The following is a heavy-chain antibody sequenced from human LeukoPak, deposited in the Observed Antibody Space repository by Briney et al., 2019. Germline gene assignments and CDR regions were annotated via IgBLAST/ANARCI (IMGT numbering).Heavy chain of an antibody. Sequence: ASVKVSRKASGYTFTGYYMHWVRQAPGQGLEWMGWINPNSGGTNYAQKFQGRVTMTRDTSIRTAYMELSRLRSDDTAVYYCARYYVEGRCFDYWGQGTLVTVSS. V-gene: IGHV1-2*02. CDR3: ARYYVEGRCFDY. J-gene: IGHJ4*02. CDR2: INPNSGGT. CDR1: GYTFTGYY. D-gene: IGHD3-3*01.